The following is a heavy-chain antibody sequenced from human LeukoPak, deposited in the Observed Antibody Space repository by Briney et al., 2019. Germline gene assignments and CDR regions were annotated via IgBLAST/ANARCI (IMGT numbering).Heavy chain of an antibody. CDR3: ATSSGSYEMGGFDY. Sequence: ASVRVSCKVSGYTLTELTMHWVRQAPGKGLECMGGFDPEDGETIYAQKFQGRVTMTEDTSTDTAYMELSSLRSEDTAVYYCATSSGSYEMGGFDYWGQGTLVTVSS. CDR1: GYTLTELT. CDR2: FDPEDGET. D-gene: IGHD1-26*01. J-gene: IGHJ4*02. V-gene: IGHV1-24*01.